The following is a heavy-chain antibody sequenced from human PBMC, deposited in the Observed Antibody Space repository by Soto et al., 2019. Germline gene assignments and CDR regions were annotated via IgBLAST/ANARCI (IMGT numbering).Heavy chain of an antibody. V-gene: IGHV4-59*01. CDR2: IYYSGST. J-gene: IGHJ6*03. CDR3: ARLTSGYDFWSGYPLYYYYYMDV. D-gene: IGHD3-3*01. CDR1: GGSISSYY. Sequence: SETLSLTCTVSGGSISSYYWSWIRQPPGKGLEWIGYIYYSGSTNYNPSLKSRVTISVETSKNQFSLKLSSVTAADTAVYYCARLTSGYDFWSGYPLYYYYYMDVWGKGTTVTVSS.